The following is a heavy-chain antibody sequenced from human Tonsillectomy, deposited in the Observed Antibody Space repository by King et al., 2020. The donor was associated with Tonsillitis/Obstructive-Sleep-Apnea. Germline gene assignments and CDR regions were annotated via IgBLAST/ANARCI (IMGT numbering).Heavy chain of an antibody. D-gene: IGHD7-27*01. J-gene: IGHJ5*02. CDR1: GGSITSYY. CDR3: ARLMAELGQDWFDP. Sequence: QVQLQESGPGLVKPSETLSLTCTVSGGSITSYYWSWIRQPPGKGLEWIGHIYYSGSTNYNPSLKSRVTISVDTSKNQFSLKLSSVTAADTAVYYWARLMAELGQDWFDPWGQGTLGTVSS. CDR2: IYYSGST. V-gene: IGHV4-59*08.